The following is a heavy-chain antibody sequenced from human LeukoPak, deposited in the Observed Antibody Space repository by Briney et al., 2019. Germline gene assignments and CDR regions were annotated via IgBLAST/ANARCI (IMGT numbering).Heavy chain of an antibody. CDR1: GFTFSSYG. D-gene: IGHD6-13*01. J-gene: IGHJ4*02. CDR3: ASERAAAGTSPFDF. V-gene: IGHV3-30*02. CDR2: IRYDGSNK. Sequence: GGSLRLSCAASGFTFSSYGMHWVRQAPGKGLEWVAFIRYDGSNKYYADSVKGRFTVSRGNSKNTLYLQMNSLRAEDTAVYYCASERAAAGTSPFDFWGQGTLVTVSS.